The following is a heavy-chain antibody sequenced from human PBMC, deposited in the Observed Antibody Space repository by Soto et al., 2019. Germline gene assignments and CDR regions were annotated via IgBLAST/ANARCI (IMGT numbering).Heavy chain of an antibody. CDR3: AIWLGGSSEFDS. Sequence: ASVKVSGKASGYTFTGYYMHWVRQAPGQGLEWMGWINPNSGGTNYAQKFQGWVTMTRDTSISTAYMELSRLRSDDTAVYYCAIWLGGSSEFDSWGLGTVLTISS. J-gene: IGHJ4*02. V-gene: IGHV1-2*04. D-gene: IGHD1-26*01. CDR2: INPNSGGT. CDR1: GYTFTGYY.